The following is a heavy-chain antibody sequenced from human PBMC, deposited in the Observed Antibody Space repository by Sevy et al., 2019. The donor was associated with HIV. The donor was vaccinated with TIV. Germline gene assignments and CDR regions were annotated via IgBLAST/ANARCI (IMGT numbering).Heavy chain of an antibody. D-gene: IGHD5-18*01. CDR2: MNPNSGNT. J-gene: IGHJ6*02. V-gene: IGHV1-8*01. Sequence: ASVKVSCKASGYTFTSYDINWVRQATGQGLEWMGWMNPNSGNTGYAQKFQGRVTMTRNTSISTAYMELSSLRSEDTAVYYCARGLPATAMVRYYHYGMDVWGQGTTVTVSS. CDR3: ARGLPATAMVRYYHYGMDV. CDR1: GYTFTSYD.